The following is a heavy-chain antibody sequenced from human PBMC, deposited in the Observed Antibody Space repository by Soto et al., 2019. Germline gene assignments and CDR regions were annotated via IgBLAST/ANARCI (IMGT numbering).Heavy chain of an antibody. CDR3: ARWDYGDYARFDY. CDR2: MNPNSGNT. V-gene: IGHV1-8*01. D-gene: IGHD4-17*01. Sequence: QVQLVQSGAEVKKSGASVKVSCKASGYTFTSHDINWVRQATGQGLEWMGWMNPNSGNTGYAQKFQGRATLTXNXTISTAYMELSSLRSEDTAVYYCARWDYGDYARFDYWGQGTLVTVSS. CDR1: GYTFTSHD. J-gene: IGHJ4*02.